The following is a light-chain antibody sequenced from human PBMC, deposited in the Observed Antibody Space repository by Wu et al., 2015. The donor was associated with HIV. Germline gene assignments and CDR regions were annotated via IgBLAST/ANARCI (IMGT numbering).Light chain of an antibody. CDR1: QSVGSY. V-gene: IGKV3-11*01. CDR2: NAY. Sequence: IVLTQSPGTLSLSPGERATLSCRASQSVGSYLAWYQQKPGQVPRLLIYNAYDRATGIPVRFSGSGSGTDFTLTISSLEPEDVGVYYCQQRGNWPLFTFGPGTKVDIK. CDR3: QQRGNWPLFT. J-gene: IGKJ3*01.